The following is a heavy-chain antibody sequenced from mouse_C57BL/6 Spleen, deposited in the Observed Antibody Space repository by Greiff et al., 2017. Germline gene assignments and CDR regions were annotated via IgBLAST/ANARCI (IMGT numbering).Heavy chain of an antibody. CDR3: ARQGDGYYFDY. CDR2: ISSGGSYT. Sequence: EVQVVESGGDLVKPGGSLKLSYAASGFTFSSYGMSWVRQTPDKRLEWVATISSGGSYTYYPDSVKGRFTISRDNAKNTLYLQMSSLKSEDTAMYYCARQGDGYYFDYWGQGTTLTVSS. J-gene: IGHJ2*01. CDR1: GFTFSSYG. D-gene: IGHD2-3*01. V-gene: IGHV5-6*01.